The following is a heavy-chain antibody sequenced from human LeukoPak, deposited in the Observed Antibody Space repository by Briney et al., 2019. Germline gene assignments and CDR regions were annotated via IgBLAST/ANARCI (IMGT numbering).Heavy chain of an antibody. V-gene: IGHV1-18*04. D-gene: IGHD5-12*01. CDR3: ARRSSGYDYYYYYDMDV. CDR2: ISAYNGNT. Sequence: GASVKVSCKASGYTFTSYGISWVRQAPGQGLEWMGWISAYNGNTNYAQKLQGRVTMTTDTSTSTAYMELRSLRSDDTAVYYCARRSSGYDYYYYYDMDVWGKGTTVTVSS. CDR1: GYTFTSYG. J-gene: IGHJ6*04.